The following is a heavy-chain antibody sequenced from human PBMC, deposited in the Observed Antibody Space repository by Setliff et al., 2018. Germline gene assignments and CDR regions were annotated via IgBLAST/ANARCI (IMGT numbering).Heavy chain of an antibody. D-gene: IGHD3-3*01. V-gene: IGHV4-59*08. Sequence: PSETLSLTCTVSGGSVNSHYWSWIRQPPGKGLEWIGFIFYSGDTKSNPSLKSRVTMSVDASKRQFSLKLTSVTAADTAVYYCARVSGFLYMDVWGKGTTVTVSS. CDR1: GGSVNSHY. CDR3: ARVSGFLYMDV. CDR2: IFYSGDT. J-gene: IGHJ6*03.